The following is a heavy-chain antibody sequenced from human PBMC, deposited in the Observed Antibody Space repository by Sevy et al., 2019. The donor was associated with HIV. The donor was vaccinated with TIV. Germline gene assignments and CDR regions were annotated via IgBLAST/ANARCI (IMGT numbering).Heavy chain of an antibody. CDR2: ISYDGINK. V-gene: IGHV3-30-3*01. D-gene: IGHD2-15*01. J-gene: IGHJ4*02. Sequence: GGSLRLSCAASGFIFYTYAMHWVRQAPGKGLEWVAVISYDGINKYYADSVKGRFTISRDNSRNTLDLQMNSLRSEDTALYYCASTGYCTGGSCYSPFGYWGQGTLVTVSS. CDR1: GFIFYTYA. CDR3: ASTGYCTGGSCYSPFGY.